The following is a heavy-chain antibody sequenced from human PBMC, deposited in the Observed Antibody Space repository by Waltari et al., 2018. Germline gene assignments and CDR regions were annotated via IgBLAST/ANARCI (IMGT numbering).Heavy chain of an antibody. CDR1: GLIFSSHG. CDR2: IGCDGNKI. J-gene: IGHJ3*01. V-gene: IGHV3-30*02. CDR3: AKDGDYSLTEYDAFDV. D-gene: IGHD4-17*01. Sequence: VQLLESGGGVVQPGGSLRLSCAASGLIFSSHGMHWVRQIPGKGLEWVAFIGCDGNKIFDADSVRGRFTISRDNSNNIVFLQMNSLRPEDSGVYYCAKDGDYSLTEYDAFDVWGQGTVVTVSP.